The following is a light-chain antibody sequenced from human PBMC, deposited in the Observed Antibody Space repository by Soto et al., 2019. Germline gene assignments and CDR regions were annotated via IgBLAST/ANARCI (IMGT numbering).Light chain of an antibody. J-gene: IGKJ1*01. Sequence: DIQMTQSPSSLSASVGDRVTITCRASQGISNCLAWYQQKPGNVPKLLLYAASTLQSEFPSRFSGSGSGTDFTLTISSLQPEDVATYYCQNYNSAPWTFGQGTKVEIK. V-gene: IGKV1-27*01. CDR3: QNYNSAPWT. CDR1: QGISNC. CDR2: AAS.